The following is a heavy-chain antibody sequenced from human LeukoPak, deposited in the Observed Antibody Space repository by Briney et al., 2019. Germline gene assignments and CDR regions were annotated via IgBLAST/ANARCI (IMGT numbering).Heavy chain of an antibody. CDR1: GYTFTSYY. CDR3: ATGIAARPYYYYGMDV. CDR2: INPSGGST. J-gene: IGHJ6*02. V-gene: IGHV1-46*01. D-gene: IGHD6-6*01. Sequence: SVKVSCKASGYTFTSYYMHWVRQAPGQGLEWMGKINPSGGSTSYAQKFQGRVTITRDTSASTAYMELSSLRSEDTAVYYCATGIAARPYYYYGMDVWGQGTTVTVSS.